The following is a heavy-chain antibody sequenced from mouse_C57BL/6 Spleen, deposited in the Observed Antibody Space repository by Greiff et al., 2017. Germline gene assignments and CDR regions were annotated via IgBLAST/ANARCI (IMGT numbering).Heavy chain of an antibody. D-gene: IGHD1-1*01. CDR1: GFTFSSYG. CDR2: ISSGGSYT. J-gene: IGHJ3*01. Sequence: EVHLVESGGDLVKPGGSLKLSCAASGFTFSSYGMSWVRQTPDKRLEGVATISSGGSYTYYPDSVKGRFTISRDNAKNTLYLQMSSLKSEDTAMYYCARQVPLLPWFAYWGQGTLVTVSA. CDR3: ARQVPLLPWFAY. V-gene: IGHV5-6*01.